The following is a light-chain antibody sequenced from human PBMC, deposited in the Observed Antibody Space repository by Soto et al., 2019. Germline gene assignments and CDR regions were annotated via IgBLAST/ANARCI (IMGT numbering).Light chain of an antibody. Sequence: EIVLTQSPATLSLSPGDRATLSCRASQSVSSYLAWYQQKPGQAPRLLIYDASNRAAGIPARFSGSGSGTDFTLTITSLEPEDFAVYYCQKRSNWPSTFGGETEVDIK. V-gene: IGKV3-11*01. CDR1: QSVSSY. CDR2: DAS. J-gene: IGKJ4*01. CDR3: QKRSNWPST.